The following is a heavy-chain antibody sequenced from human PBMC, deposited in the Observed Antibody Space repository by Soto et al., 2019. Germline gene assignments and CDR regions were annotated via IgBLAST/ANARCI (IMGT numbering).Heavy chain of an antibody. J-gene: IGHJ5*02. CDR1: GYTLTSYG. CDR2: ISAYNGNT. D-gene: IGHD3-10*01. CDR3: DRELGDLTYGPELRGVFDP. V-gene: IGHV1-18*01. Sequence: QVQLVQSGAEVKKPGASVKVSCKASGYTLTSYGISWVRQAPGQGLEWMGGISAYNGNTNYAQKLQGRVTMTTDTSKSTAYMELRSLRSDDTAVYYCDRELGDLTYGPELRGVFDPWGQGTLVTVSS.